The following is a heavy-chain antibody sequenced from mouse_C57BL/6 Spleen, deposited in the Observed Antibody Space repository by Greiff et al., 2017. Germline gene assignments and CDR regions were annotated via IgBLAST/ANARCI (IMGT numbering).Heavy chain of an antibody. CDR2: IYPGSGST. Sequence: QVQLQQPGAELVKPGASVKMSCKASGYTFTSYWITWVKQRPGQGLEWIGDIYPGSGSTNYNEKFKSKATLTVDTSSSTAYMQLSSLTSEDSAVDYCARGHSNYVYFDVWGTGTTVTVSS. CDR1: GYTFTSYW. J-gene: IGHJ1*03. D-gene: IGHD2-5*01. V-gene: IGHV1-55*01. CDR3: ARGHSNYVYFDV.